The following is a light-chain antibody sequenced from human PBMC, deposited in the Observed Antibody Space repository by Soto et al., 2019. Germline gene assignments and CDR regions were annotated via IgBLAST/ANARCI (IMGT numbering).Light chain of an antibody. Sequence: EVVITQSPATLPVSLGERATLSCRASQSVSSNVAWYQQKPGLAPRLLIHTSATRATGIPARFSGRGSGTFFTLTISGLQSEDFATYYCQQYDNWPPTTLGQGTRLEIK. CDR1: QSVSSN. CDR2: TSA. V-gene: IGKV3-15*01. J-gene: IGKJ5*01. CDR3: QQYDNWPPTT.